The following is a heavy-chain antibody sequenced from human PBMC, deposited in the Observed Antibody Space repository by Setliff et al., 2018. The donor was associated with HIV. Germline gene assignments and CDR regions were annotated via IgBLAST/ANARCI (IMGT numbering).Heavy chain of an antibody. V-gene: IGHV4-39*01. Sequence: SETLSLTCSVSGGSISSSSYYWGWIRQPPGKGLEWIGSGSYSGSSYYNPSLKSRVTIAVDTSKNQFSLKLISMTAADTAVYYCASCHVGYAYDFNYWGQGARVTVS. J-gene: IGHJ4*02. CDR3: ASCHVGYAYDFNY. D-gene: IGHD3-16*01. CDR1: GGSISSSSYY. CDR2: GSYSGSS.